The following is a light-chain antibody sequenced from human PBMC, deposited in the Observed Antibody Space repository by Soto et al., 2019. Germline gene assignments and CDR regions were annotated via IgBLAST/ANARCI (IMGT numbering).Light chain of an antibody. CDR1: SSNIGAGYD. Sequence: QSVLTQPPSVSGAPGQRVTISFTGSSSNIGAGYDVHWYQQLPGTAPKLLIYGNSNRPSGVPDRFSGSKSGTSASLAITGXXXXXXXXYYCQSYDSSLSGYVFGTGTKLTV. J-gene: IGLJ1*01. V-gene: IGLV1-40*01. CDR2: GNS. CDR3: QSYDSSLSGYV.